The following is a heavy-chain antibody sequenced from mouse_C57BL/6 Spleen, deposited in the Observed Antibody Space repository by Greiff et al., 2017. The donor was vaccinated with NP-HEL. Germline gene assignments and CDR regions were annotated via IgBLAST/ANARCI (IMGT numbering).Heavy chain of an antibody. CDR1: GYTFTSYG. Sequence: QVQLKESGAELARPGASVKLSCKASGYTFTSYGISWVKQRTGQGLEWIGEIYPRSGNTYYNEKFKGKATLTADKSSSTAYMELRSLTSEDSAVYFCARGAGNAIDYWGQGTYVTVSS. CDR2: IYPRSGNT. CDR3: ARGAGNAIDY. V-gene: IGHV1-81*01. D-gene: IGHD3-3*01. J-gene: IGHJ4*01.